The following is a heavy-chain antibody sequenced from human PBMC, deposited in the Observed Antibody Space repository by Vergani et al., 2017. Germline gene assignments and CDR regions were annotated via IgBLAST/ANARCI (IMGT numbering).Heavy chain of an antibody. CDR3: ARGGQHCSSTSCYFHYFDY. CDR2: IYTSGST. CDR1: GGSISSYY. D-gene: IGHD2-2*01. V-gene: IGHV4-4*07. Sequence: QVQLQESGPGLVKPSETLSLTCTVSGGSISSYYWSWIRQPAGKGLEWIGRIYTSGSTNYNPSLKSRVTMSVDTSKNQFSLKLSSVTAADTAVYYGARGGQHCSSTSCYFHYFDYWGQGTLVTVSS. J-gene: IGHJ4*02.